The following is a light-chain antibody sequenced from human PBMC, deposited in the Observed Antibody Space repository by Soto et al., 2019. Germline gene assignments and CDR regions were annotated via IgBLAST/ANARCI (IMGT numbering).Light chain of an antibody. CDR2: GVS. CDR1: SSDVGGYNS. V-gene: IGLV2-14*03. Sequence: QSALTQPASVSGSPGQSITISCTGTSSDVGGYNSVSWYQQHPGKAPKLMIYGVSNRPSGISNRFSGSKSGNMASLTISGLQTEDEADYYCSSFISSTTLALCVFGTGTRLTVL. CDR3: SSFISSTTLALCV. J-gene: IGLJ1*01.